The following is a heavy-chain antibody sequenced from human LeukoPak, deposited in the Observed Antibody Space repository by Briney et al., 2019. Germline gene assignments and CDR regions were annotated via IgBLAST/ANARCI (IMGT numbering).Heavy chain of an antibody. CDR3: AKRDYYDSSGYAPLFAQ. J-gene: IGHJ4*02. CDR1: GFTFNNYA. V-gene: IGHV3-23*01. D-gene: IGHD3-22*01. CDR2: ISGSGGST. Sequence: GGSLRLSCAASGFTFNNYAMSWVRQAPGKGLSWVTGISGSGGSTYYADSVKGRFTVSRDNSKNTLYLQMNSLRAEDTAVYYCAKRDYYDSSGYAPLFAQWGQGTLVTVSS.